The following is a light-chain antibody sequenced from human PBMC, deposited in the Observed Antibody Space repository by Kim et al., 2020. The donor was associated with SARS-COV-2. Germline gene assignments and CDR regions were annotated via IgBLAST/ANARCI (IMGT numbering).Light chain of an antibody. CDR1: SSNIGSNT. CDR3: AVWDDSLTGSWV. Sequence: QSVLTQPPSASGTPGQRVTISCSGTSSNIGSNTVNWYQQLPGTAPKLLIFSNNERPSGVPDRFSGSKSGTSASLAISGLQSEDEADYYCAVWDDSLTGSWVFGGGTKLTVL. V-gene: IGLV1-44*01. J-gene: IGLJ3*02. CDR2: SNN.